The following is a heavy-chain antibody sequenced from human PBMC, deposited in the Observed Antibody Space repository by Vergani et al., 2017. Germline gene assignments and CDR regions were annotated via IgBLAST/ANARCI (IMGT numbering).Heavy chain of an antibody. V-gene: IGHV3-23*01. CDR2: ISGSGGST. D-gene: IGHD5-12*01. J-gene: IGHJ4*02. CDR3: ARDRGMDIVDTMDY. Sequence: EVQLLESGGGLVQPGGSLRLSCAASGFTFSSYAMSWVRQAPGKGLEWVSAISGSGGSTYYADSVKGRFTISRDNSKNTLYLQMNSLRAEGTAVYYCARDRGMDIVDTMDYWGQGTLVTVSS. CDR1: GFTFSSYA.